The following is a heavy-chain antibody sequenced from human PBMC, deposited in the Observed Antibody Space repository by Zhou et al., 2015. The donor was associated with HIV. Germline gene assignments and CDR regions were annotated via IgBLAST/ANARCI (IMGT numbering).Heavy chain of an antibody. CDR1: GGTFSSYA. CDR3: ARGPVAAAGKVSYYYYGMGRR. J-gene: IGHJ6*02. Sequence: QVQLVQSGAEVKKPGSSVKVSCKASGGTFSSYAISWVRQAPGQGLEWMGGIIPIFGTANYAQKFQGRVTITADESTSTAYMELSSLRSEDTAVYYCARGPVAAAGKVSYYYYGMGRRGAKGTTGHRLL. CDR2: IIPIFGTA. V-gene: IGHV1-69*01. D-gene: IGHD6-13*01.